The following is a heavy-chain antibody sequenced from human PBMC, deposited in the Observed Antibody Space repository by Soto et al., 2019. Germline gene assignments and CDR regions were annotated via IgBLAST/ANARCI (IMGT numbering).Heavy chain of an antibody. CDR1: GDSISSGVNW. CDR2: IYYSGST. V-gene: IGHV4-31*03. D-gene: IGHD3-16*01. CDR3: ARRSRLGELLAGYYYYGMDV. J-gene: IGHJ6*02. Sequence: QVQLQESGPGLVKPSQTLSLTCTVSGDSISSGVNWWSWIRQNPGKGLEWIGYIYYSGSTYYNPSLKSRVTISVDTSKNQFSLKLSSVTAADTAVYYCARRSRLGELLAGYYYYGMDVWGQGTTVTVSS.